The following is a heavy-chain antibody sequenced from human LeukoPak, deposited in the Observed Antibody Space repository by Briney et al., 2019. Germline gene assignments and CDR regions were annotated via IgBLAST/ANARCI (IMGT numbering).Heavy chain of an antibody. CDR3: ARYSGHNRREFDY. J-gene: IGHJ4*02. CDR1: EFTFRNYW. Sequence: GGSLRLACADAEFTFRNYWMTWIRQAAGKGLEWVANIKQEGSETYYVDSVKGRSTISRDNAKKSVYLQMNSLTAEDTAVYYCARYSGHNRREFDYWGQGTLVTVSS. CDR2: IKQEGSET. V-gene: IGHV3-7*01. D-gene: IGHD5-12*01.